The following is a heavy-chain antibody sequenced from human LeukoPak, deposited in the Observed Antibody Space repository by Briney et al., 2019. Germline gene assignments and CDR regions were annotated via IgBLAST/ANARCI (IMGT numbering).Heavy chain of an antibody. D-gene: IGHD3-22*01. CDR3: ARHYYDGSGYYILDY. CDR1: GGSVSGYY. Sequence: PSETLSLTCTVSGGSVSGYYWSWIRQPPGKGLEWIGYIYYSGSTNYNPSLNSRVTISVDTSKNQFSLKLSSVTAADTAVYYCARHYYDGSGYYILDYGGQGTLVTVSS. CDR2: IYYSGST. V-gene: IGHV4-59*02. J-gene: IGHJ4*02.